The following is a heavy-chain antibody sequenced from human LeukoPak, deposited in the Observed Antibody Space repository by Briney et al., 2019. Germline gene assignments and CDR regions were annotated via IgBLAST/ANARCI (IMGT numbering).Heavy chain of an antibody. J-gene: IGHJ4*02. Sequence: SETLSLTCAVYGGSFSGYYWSWIRQPPGKGLEWIGEINHSGSTNYNPSLKSRVTISVDTSKNQLSLRLSSVTAADTAVYYCARAHPAAGFDYWGQGTLVTVSS. CDR2: INHSGST. V-gene: IGHV4-34*01. D-gene: IGHD6-13*01. CDR1: GGSFSGYY. CDR3: ARAHPAAGFDY.